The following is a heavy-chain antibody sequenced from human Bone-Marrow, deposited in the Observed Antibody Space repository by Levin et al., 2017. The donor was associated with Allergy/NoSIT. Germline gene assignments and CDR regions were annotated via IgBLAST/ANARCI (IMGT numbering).Heavy chain of an antibody. J-gene: IGHJ6*02. CDR2: INPASGGT. V-gene: IGHV1-2*02. CDR1: GYTFTDYY. CDR3: ARDQGYYYYGLNV. Sequence: GESLKISCKASGYTFTDYYIHWVRQAPGQGLESMGWINPASGGTNYAQKFQGRVTMTRDTSISTAYMELSRTRFDDTAVYYCARDQGYYYYGLNVWGQGTTVTVSS.